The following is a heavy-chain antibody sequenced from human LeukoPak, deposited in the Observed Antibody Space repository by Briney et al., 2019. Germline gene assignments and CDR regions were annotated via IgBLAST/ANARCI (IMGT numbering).Heavy chain of an antibody. J-gene: IGHJ4*02. V-gene: IGHV4-39*07. CDR1: GGSISSSSYY. CDR2: IYYSGST. D-gene: IGHD4-17*01. Sequence: PSETLSLTCTVSGGSISSSSYYWGWIRQPPGKGLEWIGSIYYSGSTYYNPSLKSRVTISVDTSKNQFSLKLSSVTAADTAVYYCARVSAPVTTFYFDYWGQGTLVTVSS. CDR3: ARVSAPVTTFYFDY.